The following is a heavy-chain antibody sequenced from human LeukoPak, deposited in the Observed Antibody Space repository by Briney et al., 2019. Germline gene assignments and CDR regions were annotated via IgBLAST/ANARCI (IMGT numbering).Heavy chain of an antibody. CDR1: GFTVSSNY. J-gene: IGHJ4*02. CDR3: AKDLTTSYYFDQ. CDR2: IYSGGST. V-gene: IGHV3-53*05. Sequence: GGSLRLSCAASGFTVSSNYMSWVRQAPGKGLEWVSVIYSGGSTYYADSVKGRFTISRDNSKNTLYLYMNSLKTEDTAVYYCAKDLTTSYYFDQWGQGTLVTVSS. D-gene: IGHD2/OR15-2a*01.